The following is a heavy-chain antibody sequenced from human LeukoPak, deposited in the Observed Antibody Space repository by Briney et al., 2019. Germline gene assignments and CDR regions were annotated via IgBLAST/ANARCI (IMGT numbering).Heavy chain of an antibody. CDR2: ISSSGSTI. Sequence: GGSLRLSCAASGFTFSSYEMNWVRQAPGKGLEWVSYISSSGSTIYYADSVKGRFTISRDNAKNSLYLQMNSLRAEDTAVYYCARAGRSIAAAAWYFDYWGQGTLVTVSS. CDR3: ARAGRSIAAAAWYFDY. J-gene: IGHJ4*02. CDR1: GFTFSSYE. V-gene: IGHV3-48*03. D-gene: IGHD6-13*01.